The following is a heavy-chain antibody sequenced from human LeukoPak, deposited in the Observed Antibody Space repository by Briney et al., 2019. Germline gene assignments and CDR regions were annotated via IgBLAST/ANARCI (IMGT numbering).Heavy chain of an antibody. Sequence: AGGSLRLSCAASGFTFSDYWMNWVRQPPGKGLEWIGSIYDSGSTYYNPSLKSRVTISVDTSKNQFSLKLNSVTAADTAVYYCARHYGPWGQGTLVTVSS. CDR3: ARHYGP. J-gene: IGHJ5*02. CDR2: IYDSGST. D-gene: IGHD3-10*01. V-gene: IGHV4-39*01. CDR1: GFTFSDYW.